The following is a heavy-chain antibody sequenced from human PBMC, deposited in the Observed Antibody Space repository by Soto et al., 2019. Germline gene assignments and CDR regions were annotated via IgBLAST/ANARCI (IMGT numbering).Heavy chain of an antibody. CDR3: ARQRASVGGRGSCYN. J-gene: IGHJ4*02. CDR2: IYYSGST. CDR1: GGSISSSSYY. V-gene: IGHV4-39*01. D-gene: IGHD2-15*01. Sequence: QLQLQESGPGLVKPSETLSLTCTVSGGSISSSSYYWGWIRQPPGKGLEWIGSIYYSGSTYYNPSLKSRVTLSVDTSKNQFSLKLSSVTAADTAVYYCARQRASVGGRGSCYNWGQGTLVTVSS.